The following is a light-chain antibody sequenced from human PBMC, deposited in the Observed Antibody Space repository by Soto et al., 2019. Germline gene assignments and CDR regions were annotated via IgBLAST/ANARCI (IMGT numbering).Light chain of an antibody. V-gene: IGKV3-20*01. CDR3: QQYGGSPLYI. CDR2: GTS. Sequence: IVLTQSPGTLSLSPGERATLSSRASQSVDSNYLAWYQQKPGQSPRLLIYGTSNRATGISDRFSGSGSGTDFTLTISRLEPEDFAVYYCQQYGGSPLYIFGQGTKLEI. CDR1: QSVDSNY. J-gene: IGKJ2*01.